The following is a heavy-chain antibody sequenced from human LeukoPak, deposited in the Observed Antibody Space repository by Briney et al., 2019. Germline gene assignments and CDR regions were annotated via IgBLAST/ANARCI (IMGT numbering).Heavy chain of an antibody. Sequence: SGGSLRLSCAGSGFTFSSSWIHWVRQAPGKGLVWVSRMNGDGSTIDYAASVKGRFTISRDNAKNTLYLQMNSLSAEDTAVYYCARAGNYYFEYSGQGTLVTVSS. D-gene: IGHD1-1*01. CDR1: GFTFSSSW. V-gene: IGHV3-74*01. CDR3: ARAGNYYFEY. J-gene: IGHJ4*02. CDR2: MNGDGSTI.